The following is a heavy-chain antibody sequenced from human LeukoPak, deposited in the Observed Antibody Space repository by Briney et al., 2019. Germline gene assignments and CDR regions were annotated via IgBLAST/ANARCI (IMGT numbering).Heavy chain of an antibody. CDR3: ARRRTFDI. CDR1: DDFIYTYY. CDR2: VYYNGDT. V-gene: IGHV4-59*08. J-gene: IGHJ3*02. Sequence: SKTLSLTCTVSDDFIYTYYWSWIRQPPGKGLEWIGYVYYNGDTDYNPSLKSRVTISLDTSKNQFSLKLSSLTAADSAIYYCARRRTFDIWGQGTLVTVSS.